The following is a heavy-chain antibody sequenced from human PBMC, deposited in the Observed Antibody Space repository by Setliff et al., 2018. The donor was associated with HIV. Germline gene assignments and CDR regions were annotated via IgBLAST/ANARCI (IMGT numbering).Heavy chain of an antibody. D-gene: IGHD3-10*01. Sequence: SETLSLTCTVSGGSISSYYWSWIRQPAGKGLEWIGHIYTSGSTNYNPSLKSRVTISVDTSKNQFSLRLSSVTAADTAVYYCARGWLLWFGELSQYFDYWGQGTLVTVSS. V-gene: IGHV4-4*07. CDR3: ARGWLLWFGELSQYFDY. J-gene: IGHJ4*02. CDR2: IYTSGST. CDR1: GGSISSYY.